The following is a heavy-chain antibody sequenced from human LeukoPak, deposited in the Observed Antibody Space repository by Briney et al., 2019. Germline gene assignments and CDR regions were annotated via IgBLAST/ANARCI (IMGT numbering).Heavy chain of an antibody. J-gene: IGHJ6*03. Sequence: ASVKVSCKASGGTFSSYAISWVRQAPGQGLEWMGGIIPIFGTANYAQKFQGRVTITTDESTSTAYMELSSLRSEDTAVYYCATREGIVVVPAAMGDYYYMDVWGKGTTVTVSS. CDR3: ATREGIVVVPAAMGDYYYMDV. V-gene: IGHV1-69*05. CDR2: IIPIFGTA. CDR1: GGTFSSYA. D-gene: IGHD2-2*01.